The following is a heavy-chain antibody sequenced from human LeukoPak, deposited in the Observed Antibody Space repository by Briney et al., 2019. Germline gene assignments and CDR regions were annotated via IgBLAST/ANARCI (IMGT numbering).Heavy chain of an antibody. D-gene: IGHD6-19*01. CDR2: INHSGST. CDR3: ASSAVAGDDY. CDR1: GGSFSGYY. Sequence: SETLSLTCAVYGGSFSGYYWSWIRQPPGKGLEWIGEINHSGSTNYNPSLKSRVTISVDTSKNQFSLKLSSVTAADTAVYYCASSAVAGDDYWGQGTLVTASS. J-gene: IGHJ4*02. V-gene: IGHV4-34*01.